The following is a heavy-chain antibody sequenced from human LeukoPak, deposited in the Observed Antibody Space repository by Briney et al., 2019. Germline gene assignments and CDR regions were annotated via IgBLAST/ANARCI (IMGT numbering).Heavy chain of an antibody. CDR3: ARRHPVTLGPTYDY. D-gene: IGHD4-11*01. J-gene: IGHJ4*02. CDR1: GGSISSYY. V-gene: IGHV4-4*09. Sequence: PSETLSLTCTVPGGSISSYYWSWFRQPPGKGLEWIGYIYTSGSTNYNPSLKRRVTISVDTSKNQFSLKLSSVATADTAVYYCARRHPVTLGPTYDYWGQGTLVTVSS. CDR2: IYTSGST.